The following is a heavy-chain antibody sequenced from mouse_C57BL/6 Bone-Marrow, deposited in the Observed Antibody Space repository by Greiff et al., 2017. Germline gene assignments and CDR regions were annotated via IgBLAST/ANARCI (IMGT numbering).Heavy chain of an antibody. J-gene: IGHJ4*01. V-gene: IGHV1-53*01. CDR1: GYTFTSYW. Sequence: VQLQQPGTELVKPGASVKLSCKASGYTFTSYWMHWVKQRPGQGLEWIGNINPSNGGTNYNEKFKSKATLTVDKSSSTAYMQLSSLTSEDSAVYYGARRLNYGYDGNYWAMDYWGQGTSVTVSS. D-gene: IGHD2-2*01. CDR2: INPSNGGT. CDR3: ARRLNYGYDGNYWAMDY.